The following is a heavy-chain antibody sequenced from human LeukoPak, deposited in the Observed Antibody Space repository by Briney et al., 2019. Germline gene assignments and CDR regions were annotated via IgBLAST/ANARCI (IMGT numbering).Heavy chain of an antibody. V-gene: IGHV1-8*01. CDR3: ARGYCSGGSCYSRGDAFDI. CDR2: MNPNSGNT. Sequence: GASVKVSCKASGYTFTSYDINWVRQATGQGLEWMGWMNPNSGNTGYAQKVQGRVTMTRNTSISTAYMELSSLRSEDTAVYYCARGYCSGGSCYSRGDAFDIWGQGTMVTVSS. D-gene: IGHD2-15*01. CDR1: GYTFTSYD. J-gene: IGHJ3*02.